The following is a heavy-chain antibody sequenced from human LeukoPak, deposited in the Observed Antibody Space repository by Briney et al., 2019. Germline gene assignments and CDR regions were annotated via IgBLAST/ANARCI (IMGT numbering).Heavy chain of an antibody. Sequence: GGSLRLSCSASGFTFITFWMNWVRQAPGKGLEWVASITPNGSEKYYVDSVRGRFTISRDDDKNSVYLQMNSLRAEDTAVYYCARDRAYKAFDYWGLGNLVSVSS. CDR2: ITPNGSEK. D-gene: IGHD5-24*01. V-gene: IGHV3-7*01. J-gene: IGHJ4*02. CDR1: GFTFITFW. CDR3: ARDRAYKAFDY.